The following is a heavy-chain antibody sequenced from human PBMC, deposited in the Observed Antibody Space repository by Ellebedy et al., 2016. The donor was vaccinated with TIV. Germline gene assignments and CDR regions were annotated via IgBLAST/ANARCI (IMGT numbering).Heavy chain of an antibody. D-gene: IGHD1-26*01. J-gene: IGHJ4*02. CDR1: AFNVNSNY. CDR2: IYSGGSL. CDR3: VGGNGGGAKY. Sequence: PGGSLRLSCAVSAFNVNSNYMSWVRQAPGKGLEWVSVIYSGGSLYYAESVKGRFTISRDNSKSTLFLQMNSLRAEDTAVYYCVGGNGGGAKYWGQGALVTVSS. V-gene: IGHV3-53*01.